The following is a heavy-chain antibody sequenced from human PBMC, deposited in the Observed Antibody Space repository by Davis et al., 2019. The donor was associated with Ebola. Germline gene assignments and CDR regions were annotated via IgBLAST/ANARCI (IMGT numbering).Heavy chain of an antibody. CDR2: ISYDGSNK. CDR1: GFTFSSYA. V-gene: IGHV3-30-3*01. Sequence: PGGSLRLSCAASGFTFSSYAMHWVRQAPGKGLEWVAVISYDGSNKYYADSVKGRFTISRDNSKNTLYLQMNSLRAEDTAVYYCARGDCSSTSCSQDYYYMDVWGKGTTVTVSS. D-gene: IGHD2-2*01. CDR3: ARGDCSSTSCSQDYYYMDV. J-gene: IGHJ6*03.